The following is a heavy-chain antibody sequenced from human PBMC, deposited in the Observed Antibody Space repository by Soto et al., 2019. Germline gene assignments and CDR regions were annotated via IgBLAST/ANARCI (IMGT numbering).Heavy chain of an antibody. CDR1: GDSVSSNSAA. CDR2: TYYRSKWYN. D-gene: IGHD4-17*01. Sequence: SQTLSLTCAISGDSVSSNSAAWNWIRQSPSRGLEWLGRTYYRSKWYNDYAVSVKSRITIHPDTSKNQFSLQLNSVTPEDTPVYYCARAARPYGDYLNWFDPWGQGTLVTVSS. V-gene: IGHV6-1*01. J-gene: IGHJ5*02. CDR3: ARAARPYGDYLNWFDP.